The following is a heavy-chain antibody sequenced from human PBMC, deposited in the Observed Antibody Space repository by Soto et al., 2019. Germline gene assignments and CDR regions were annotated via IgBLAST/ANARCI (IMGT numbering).Heavy chain of an antibody. D-gene: IGHD3-10*01. Sequence: SLRLSCAASGFTFSGYGMQWVRQAPGKGLERVAVIWYDGRKKYYADSVKGRFTIATDNAKNTLYLQMNGLRAEDTAVYYCASSSITMVRGVMSDAFDIWGHGTMVTVSS. CDR3: ASSSITMVRGVMSDAFDI. V-gene: IGHV3-33*01. J-gene: IGHJ3*02. CDR2: IWYDGRKK. CDR1: GFTFSGYG.